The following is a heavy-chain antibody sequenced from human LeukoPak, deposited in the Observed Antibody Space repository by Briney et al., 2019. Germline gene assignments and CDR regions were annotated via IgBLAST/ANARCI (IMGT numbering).Heavy chain of an antibody. V-gene: IGHV1-69*05. J-gene: IGHJ4*02. Sequence: ASVKVSCKASGGTFSSYAISWVRQAPGQGLEWMGRIIPIFGTANYAQKSQGRVTITTDESTSTAYMELSSLRSEDTAVYYCARDLQPGRRELDYWGQGTLVTVSS. D-gene: IGHD6-13*01. CDR3: ARDLQPGRRELDY. CDR1: GGTFSSYA. CDR2: IIPIFGTA.